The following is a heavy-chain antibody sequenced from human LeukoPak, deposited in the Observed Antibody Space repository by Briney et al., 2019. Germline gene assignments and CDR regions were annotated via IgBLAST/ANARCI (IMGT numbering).Heavy chain of an antibody. D-gene: IGHD5-12*01. J-gene: IGHJ4*02. CDR3: ARVRDSGYDSLDY. CDR2: IYYSGST. Sequence: PSETLSLNCTVSGGSISSYYWSWLRQPPGKGLEWIGYIYYSGSTNYNPSLKSRVTISVDTSKNQFSLKLSSVTAADTAVYYCARVRDSGYDSLDYWGQGTLVTVSS. CDR1: GGSISSYY. V-gene: IGHV4-59*01.